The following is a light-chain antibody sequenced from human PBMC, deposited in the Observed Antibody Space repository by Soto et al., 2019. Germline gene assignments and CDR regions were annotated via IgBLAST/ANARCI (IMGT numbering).Light chain of an antibody. CDR1: QSVSATY. CDR2: GTS. J-gene: IGKJ1*01. CDR3: QQYGSSGT. Sequence: EIVFTQSPVTLSLSPGERATLSCRASQSVSATYLAWYQQRPAQPPRLLIYGTSTRSTGIPDRFSGSGSGTDFTLTISRLEPEDFAVYYCQQYGSSGTFGQGTKVDIK. V-gene: IGKV3-20*01.